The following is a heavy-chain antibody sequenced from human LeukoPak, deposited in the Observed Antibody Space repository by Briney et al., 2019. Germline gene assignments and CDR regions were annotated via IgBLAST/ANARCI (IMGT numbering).Heavy chain of an antibody. CDR2: ISGYNGNT. CDR1: GYTFSSYG. V-gene: IGHV1-18*01. J-gene: IGHJ4*02. D-gene: IGHD3-22*01. Sequence: ASVKVSCKASGYTFSSYGISWVRQAPGQGLEWMGWISGYNGNTNYAQKLQGRVTMTSDTSTSTAYMELRSLRSDDTAVYYCARDGEQSYYDSSDYYELWGQGTLVTVSS. CDR3: ARDGEQSYYDSSDYYEL.